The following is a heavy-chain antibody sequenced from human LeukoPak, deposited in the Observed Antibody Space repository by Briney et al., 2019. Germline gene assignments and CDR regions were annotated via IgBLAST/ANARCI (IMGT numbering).Heavy chain of an antibody. Sequence: GGSLRLSCAASGFTFSSYAMSWVRQAPGKGLKWVSAISGSGGSTYYADSVKGRFTISRDNSKNTLYLQMNSLRAEDTAVYYCAKDRVAVTTVFDYWGQGTLVTVSS. CDR1: GFTFSSYA. CDR2: ISGSGGST. D-gene: IGHD4-17*01. J-gene: IGHJ4*02. CDR3: AKDRVAVTTVFDY. V-gene: IGHV3-23*01.